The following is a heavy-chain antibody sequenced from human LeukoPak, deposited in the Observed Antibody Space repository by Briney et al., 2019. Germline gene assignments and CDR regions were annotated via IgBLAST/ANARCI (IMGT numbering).Heavy chain of an antibody. CDR1: GGSISSGSYY. J-gene: IGHJ3*02. CDR2: ISYSGST. D-gene: IGHD2-2*01. V-gene: IGHV4-61*01. Sequence: SETLSLTCTVSGGSISSGSYYWSWIRQPPGKGLEWIGNISYSGSTNYKPSLKSRVTTSLDTSKNQFSLKLSSVTAADTAVYYCVRGYQLLPDAFDIWGQGKMVTVSS. CDR3: VRGYQLLPDAFDI.